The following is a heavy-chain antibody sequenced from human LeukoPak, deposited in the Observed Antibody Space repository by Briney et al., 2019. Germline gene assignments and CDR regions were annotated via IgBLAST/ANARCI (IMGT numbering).Heavy chain of an antibody. CDR2: IYSGGTT. CDR3: ASLLWFGELLYAGSLALGAFDI. J-gene: IGHJ3*02. V-gene: IGHV3-53*05. CDR1: GFIVSSNY. D-gene: IGHD3-10*01. Sequence: GGSLRLSCAASGFIVSSNYMTWVRQAPGKGLEWVSVIYSGGTTYYADSLKGRFTISRDNSKNTLYLQMNSLRAEDTAVYYCASLLWFGELLYAGSLALGAFDIWGQGTMVTVSS.